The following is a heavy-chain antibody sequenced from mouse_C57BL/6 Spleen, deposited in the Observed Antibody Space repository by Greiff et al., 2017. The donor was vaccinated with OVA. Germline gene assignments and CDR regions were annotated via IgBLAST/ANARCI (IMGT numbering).Heavy chain of an antibody. V-gene: IGHV1-54*01. J-gene: IGHJ4*01. CDR3: ARGGKLGAMDY. CDR2: INPGSGGT. CDR1: GYAFTNYL. Sequence: QVQLQQSGAELVRPGTSVKVSCKASGYAFTNYLIEWVKQRPGQGLEWIGVINPGSGGTNYNEKFKGKATLTADKSSSTAYMQLSSLTSEDSAVYFCARGGKLGAMDYWGQGTSVTVSS.